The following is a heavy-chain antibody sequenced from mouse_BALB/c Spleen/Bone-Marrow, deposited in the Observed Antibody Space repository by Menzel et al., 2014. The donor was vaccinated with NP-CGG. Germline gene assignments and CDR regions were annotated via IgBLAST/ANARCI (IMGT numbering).Heavy chain of an antibody. CDR1: GYSFTGYY. Sequence: LVKTGASVNISCKASGYSFTGYYMHWVKQSHGKSLEWIGYISCYNGATSYNQNFKGNATFTVDTSSNTSYIQFNILTSKHSSVYYCVRIGNPILYYAIHYWGQRTSVTVSS. J-gene: IGHJ4*01. CDR2: ISCYNGAT. D-gene: IGHD2-14*01. CDR3: VRIGNPILYYAIHY. V-gene: IGHV1S34*01.